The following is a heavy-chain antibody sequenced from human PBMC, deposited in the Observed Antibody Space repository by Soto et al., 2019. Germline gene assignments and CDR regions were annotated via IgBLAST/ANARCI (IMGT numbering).Heavy chain of an antibody. Sequence: PETLSLTCAVYGRSFSGYYWSWIRQPPGKGLEWIGEINHSESTNYNPSHKSRVTISVDTSKNQFSLKLSSVTAADTAVYYCARGRALYSSRWYGYYFDSWGQGALVTGFS. CDR1: GRSFSGYY. CDR2: INHSEST. CDR3: ARGRALYSSRWYGYYFDS. J-gene: IGHJ4*02. D-gene: IGHD6-13*01. V-gene: IGHV4-34*01.